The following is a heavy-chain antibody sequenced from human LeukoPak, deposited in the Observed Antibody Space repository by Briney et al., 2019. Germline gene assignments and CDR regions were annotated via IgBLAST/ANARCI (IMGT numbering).Heavy chain of an antibody. D-gene: IGHD6-6*01. CDR1: GGSIRSYY. CDR3: ARHRIAARPFDY. J-gene: IGHJ4*01. CDR2: IYYSGST. Sequence: TLSLTCTVSGGSIRSYYWSWIRQPPGKGLEWIGYIYYSGSTNSNPSLKSRVTISVDTSKNQLSLKLSFVTAADTAVYYCARHRIAARPFDYWGHGTLVTVSS. V-gene: IGHV4-59*08.